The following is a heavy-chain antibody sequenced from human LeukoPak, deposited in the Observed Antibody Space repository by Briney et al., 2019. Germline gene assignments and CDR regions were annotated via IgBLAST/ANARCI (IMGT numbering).Heavy chain of an antibody. V-gene: IGHV4-4*07. CDR3: ARVRGSSGSYEYYHYMDV. J-gene: IGHJ6*03. CDR1: GGSISYFY. CDR2: IYTSGSN. D-gene: IGHD1-26*01. Sequence: SETLSLTCTVSGGSISYFYWSWIRQPAGKGLEWIGRIYTSGSNNYNPSLKSRVTISVDTSKKQFSLKLSSVTAADTAVYYCARVRGSSGSYEYYHYMDVWGKGTTVTISS.